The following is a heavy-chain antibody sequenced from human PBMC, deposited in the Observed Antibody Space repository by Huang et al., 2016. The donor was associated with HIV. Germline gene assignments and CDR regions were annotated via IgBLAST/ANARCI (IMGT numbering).Heavy chain of an antibody. J-gene: IGHJ4*02. V-gene: IGHV3-53*01. D-gene: IGHD2-8*02. Sequence: EVQLVESGGGLIQPGGSLRLSCAASGFTVSTNYMTWVRQAPGKGVDWVSLIYSGGTTYYADSVKGRFTISRDDSENTLYLHMTSLRAGDTAVYYCAKEGDTGAALGYWGQGTLVTVS. CDR3: AKEGDTGAALGY. CDR1: GFTVSTNY. CDR2: IYSGGTT.